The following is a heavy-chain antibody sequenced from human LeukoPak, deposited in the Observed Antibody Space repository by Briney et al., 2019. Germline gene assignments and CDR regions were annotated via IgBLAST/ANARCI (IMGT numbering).Heavy chain of an antibody. CDR3: ARGLGYSYGGLLDY. D-gene: IGHD5-18*01. Sequence: SETLSLTCTVSGGSISGYYWTWIRQPPGKGLEWIGYIHYSGSTNYSPSLKSRVTILVDTTKNQFTLKLSSVTAADTAVYYCARGLGYSYGGLLDYWGQGTLVTVSS. CDR2: IHYSGST. J-gene: IGHJ4*02. CDR1: GGSISGYY. V-gene: IGHV4-59*01.